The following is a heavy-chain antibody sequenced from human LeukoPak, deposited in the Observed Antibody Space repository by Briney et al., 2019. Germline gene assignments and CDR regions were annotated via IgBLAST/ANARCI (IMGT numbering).Heavy chain of an antibody. D-gene: IGHD1-26*01. CDR1: GGSISSSSYY. CDR2: IYYSGST. CDR3: ARCDLMGASDFDY. V-gene: IGHV4-39*07. Sequence: SETLSLTCTVSGGSISSSSYYWGWIRQPPGKGLEWIGSIYYSGSTYYNPSLKSRVTISVDTSKNQFSLKLSSVTAADTAVYYCARCDLMGASDFDYWGQGTLVTVSS. J-gene: IGHJ4*02.